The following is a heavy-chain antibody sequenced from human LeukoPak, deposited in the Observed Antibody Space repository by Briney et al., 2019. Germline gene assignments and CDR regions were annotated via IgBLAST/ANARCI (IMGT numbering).Heavy chain of an antibody. CDR3: ARDQYYGSGSYGYYYYMDV. J-gene: IGHJ6*03. V-gene: IGHV3-74*01. CDR2: INSDGSST. D-gene: IGHD3-10*01. CDR1: GFTFSSYW. Sequence: PGGSLRLSCAASGFTFSSYWMHWVRQAPGKGLVWVSRINSDGSSTSYADSVKGRFTISRDNAKNTLYLQMNSLRAEDTAVYYCARDQYYGSGSYGYYYYMDVWGKGITVTISS.